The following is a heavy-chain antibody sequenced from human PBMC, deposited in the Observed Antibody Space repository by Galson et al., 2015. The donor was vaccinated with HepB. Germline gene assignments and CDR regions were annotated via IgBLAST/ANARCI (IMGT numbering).Heavy chain of an antibody. V-gene: IGHV1-69*04. CDR2: IITILDIA. CDR1: GGTFSSYA. D-gene: IGHD2-2*01. CDR3: AERRNCSSTTCYEGAFDY. J-gene: IGHJ4*02. Sequence: SVKVSCKASGGTFSSYAIGWVRQAPGQGLEWVGRIITILDIANYAQKVQGRVTITADKSTGTAYMELSSLRSEDTAVYYCAERRNCSSTTCYEGAFDYWGLGTLVTVSS.